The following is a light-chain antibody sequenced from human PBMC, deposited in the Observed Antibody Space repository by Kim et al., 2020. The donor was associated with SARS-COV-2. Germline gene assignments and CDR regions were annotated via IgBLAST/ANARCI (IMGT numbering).Light chain of an antibody. V-gene: IGKV3-15*01. CDR3: QQHDNWPPFT. CDR2: GAS. CDR1: QSIGNS. J-gene: IGKJ2*01. Sequence: EIVMTQSPAILSMSPGARATPSCRASQSIGNSLAWYQQTPGQAPRLLIYGASTRATGVSARFSGSGSGTEFTLTISSLQSEDFAIYYCQQHDNWPPFTFGQGTKLEI.